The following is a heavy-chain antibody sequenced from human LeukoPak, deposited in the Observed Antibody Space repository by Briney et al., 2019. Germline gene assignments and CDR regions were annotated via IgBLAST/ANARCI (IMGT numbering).Heavy chain of an antibody. Sequence: SETLSLTCAVSGGSFSGYYWSWIRQPPGKGLEWIGEINHSGSTNYNPSLKSRVTISVDTSKNQFSLKLSSVTAADTAVYYCARGRRYSGYGGYVGATTGVSRFDYWGQGTLVTVSS. CDR3: ARGRRYSGYGGYVGATTGVSRFDY. CDR2: INHSGST. J-gene: IGHJ4*02. D-gene: IGHD5-12*01. CDR1: GGSFSGYY. V-gene: IGHV4-34*01.